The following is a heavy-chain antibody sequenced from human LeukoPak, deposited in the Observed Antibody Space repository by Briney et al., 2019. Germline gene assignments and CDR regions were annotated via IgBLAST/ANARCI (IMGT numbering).Heavy chain of an antibody. Sequence: ASVTVSFKASGYTFTSYDINWVRQATGQGLEWMGWMNPNSGNTGYAQKFQGRVTMTRNTSISTAYMELSSLRSEDTAVYYCVGYCSGGSCRAFDYWGQGTLVTVSS. CDR3: VGYCSGGSCRAFDY. CDR2: MNPNSGNT. V-gene: IGHV1-8*01. D-gene: IGHD2-15*01. J-gene: IGHJ4*02. CDR1: GYTFTSYD.